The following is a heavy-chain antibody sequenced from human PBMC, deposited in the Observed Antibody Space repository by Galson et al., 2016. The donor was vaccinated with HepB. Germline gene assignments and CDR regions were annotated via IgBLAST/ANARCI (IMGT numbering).Heavy chain of an antibody. CDR2: IYTSGST. CDR1: GGSITNYG. Sequence: LSLTCSVSGGSITNYGWNWVRQSAGKGLEWIGRIYTSGSTNYNPSLNSRVTMSLDTSKNQFSLKLSSVTAADTAVYYCATGRGRVGAVDYWGQGTLVIVSS. V-gene: IGHV4-4*07. J-gene: IGHJ4*02. CDR3: ATGRGRVGAVDY. D-gene: IGHD1-26*01.